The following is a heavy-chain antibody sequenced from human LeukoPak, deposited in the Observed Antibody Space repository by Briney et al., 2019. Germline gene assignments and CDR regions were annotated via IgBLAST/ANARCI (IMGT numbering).Heavy chain of an antibody. D-gene: IGHD5-24*01. V-gene: IGHV3-7*04. J-gene: IGHJ4*02. CDR2: IKQDGSKK. Sequence: GGSLRLSCVASGFPFSSYWVTWVRQAPGKGLEWVANIKQDGSKKSYVDSVKGRFTISRDNAKDSLYLQMNSLRAEDTAINYCTRVGYIDEGIDYWGQGTLVTVSS. CDR1: GFPFSSYW. CDR3: TRVGYIDEGIDY.